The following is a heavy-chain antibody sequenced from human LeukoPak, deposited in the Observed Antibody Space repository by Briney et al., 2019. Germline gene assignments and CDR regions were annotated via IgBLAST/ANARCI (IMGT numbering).Heavy chain of an antibody. CDR1: GGSISSYY. D-gene: IGHD1-1*01. J-gene: IGHJ6*02. Sequence: PSETLSLTCTVSGGSISSYYWSWIRQPPGKGLEWFGYIYYSGSTNYNPSLKSRVTISVDTSKNQFSLKLSSVTAADTAVYYCARDTTRYGMDVWGQGTTVTVSS. V-gene: IGHV4-59*01. CDR2: IYYSGST. CDR3: ARDTTRYGMDV.